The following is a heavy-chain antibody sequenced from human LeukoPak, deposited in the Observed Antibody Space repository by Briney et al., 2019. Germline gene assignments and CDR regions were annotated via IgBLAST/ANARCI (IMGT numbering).Heavy chain of an antibody. D-gene: IGHD1-26*01. CDR1: GFTFSSYG. J-gene: IGHJ4*02. CDR2: VSYEGSNK. Sequence: PGRSLRLFCAASGFTFSSYGMQWGRQAPGKGLELVAVVSYEGSNKYYADFVKGRFTISRDNSKNTLHLQMNSLRAEDTAVYYCAKENALYSGSYESPDYWGQGTLVTVSS. CDR3: AKENALYSGSYESPDY. V-gene: IGHV3-30*18.